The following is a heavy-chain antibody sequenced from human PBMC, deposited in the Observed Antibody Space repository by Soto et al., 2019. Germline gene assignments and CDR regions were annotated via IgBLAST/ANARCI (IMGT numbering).Heavy chain of an antibody. V-gene: IGHV4-31*03. D-gene: IGHD5-12*01. CDR1: GGSISSGGYY. J-gene: IGHJ4*02. CDR2: IYYSGST. Sequence: SETLSLTCTVSGGSISSGGYYWSWIRQHPGKGLEWIGYIYYSGSTYYNPSLKSRVTISVDTSKNQFSLKLSSVTAADTAVYYCAREPLGYDTPKGLDYWGQGTLVTVSS. CDR3: AREPLGYDTPKGLDY.